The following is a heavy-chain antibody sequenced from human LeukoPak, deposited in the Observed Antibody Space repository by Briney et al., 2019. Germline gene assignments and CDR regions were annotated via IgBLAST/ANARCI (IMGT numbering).Heavy chain of an antibody. D-gene: IGHD6-13*01. CDR1: GYTFTGYY. J-gene: IGHJ5*02. V-gene: IGHV1-2*02. CDR3: ARRRPHYRIAAAGTPWFDP. Sequence: ASVKVSCKASGYTFTGYYMHWVRQAPGQGLEWMGWINPNSGGTNYAQKFQGRVTMTRDTSISTAYMELSSLRSEDTAVYYCARRRPHYRIAAAGTPWFDPWGQGTLVTVSS. CDR2: INPNSGGT.